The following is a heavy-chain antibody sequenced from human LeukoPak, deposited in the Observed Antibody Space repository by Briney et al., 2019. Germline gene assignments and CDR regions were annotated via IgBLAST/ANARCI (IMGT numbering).Heavy chain of an antibody. CDR1: GFTFSSYA. CDR2: ISYDGSSK. Sequence: GGSLRLSCAASGFTFSSYAMHWVRQAPGKGLEWVAVISYDGSSKYYADSVKGRFTISRDNSKNTLYLQMNSLRAEDTAVYYCARASSTSCPEWFDPWGQGTLVTVSS. J-gene: IGHJ5*02. V-gene: IGHV3-30-3*01. D-gene: IGHD2-2*01. CDR3: ARASSTSCPEWFDP.